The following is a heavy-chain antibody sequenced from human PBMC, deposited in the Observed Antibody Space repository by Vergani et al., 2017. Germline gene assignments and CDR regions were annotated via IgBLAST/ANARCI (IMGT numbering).Heavy chain of an antibody. CDR2: INPNSGGT. J-gene: IGHJ4*02. Sequence: QVQLVQSGAEVKKPGASVKVSCKASGYTFTGYYMHWVRQAPGQGLEWMGCINPNSGGTNYAQKFQGRVTMTRDTSISTAYMVLSRLRSDDTAVYYCARRTLGYCSGGSCYFDYWGQGTLVTVSS. D-gene: IGHD2-15*01. CDR1: GYTFTGYY. V-gene: IGHV1-2*02. CDR3: ARRTLGYCSGGSCYFDY.